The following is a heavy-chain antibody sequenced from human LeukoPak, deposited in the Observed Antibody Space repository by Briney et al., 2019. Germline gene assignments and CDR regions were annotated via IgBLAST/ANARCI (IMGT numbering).Heavy chain of an antibody. CDR2: IIPIFGTA. Sequence: GASVKVSCKASGGTFSSYAISWVRQAPGQGLEWMGGIIPIFGTANYAQKFQGGVTITTDESTSTAYMELSSLRSEDTAVYYCARARAVAGNGDFDYWGQGTLVTVSS. CDR3: ARARAVAGNGDFDY. J-gene: IGHJ4*02. V-gene: IGHV1-69*05. CDR1: GGTFSSYA. D-gene: IGHD6-19*01.